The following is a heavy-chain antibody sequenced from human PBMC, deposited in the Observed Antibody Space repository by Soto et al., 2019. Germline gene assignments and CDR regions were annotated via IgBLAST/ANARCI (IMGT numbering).Heavy chain of an antibody. CDR2: MSYDGSNK. CDR3: ARDGGAY. CDR1: GFTFSSYA. V-gene: IGHV3-30-3*01. Sequence: QVQLVESGGGVVQPGRSLRLSCAASGFTFSSYAMHWVRRAPGKGLEWMAVMSYDGSNKYYADSVKGRFTISRDNSKNALYLQMNSLRAEETALYYCARDGGAYWGQGTLVIVSS. J-gene: IGHJ4*02. D-gene: IGHD3-16*01.